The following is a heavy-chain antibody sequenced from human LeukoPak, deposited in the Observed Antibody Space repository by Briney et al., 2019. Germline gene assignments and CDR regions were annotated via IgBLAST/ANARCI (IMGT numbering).Heavy chain of an antibody. CDR2: ISSGSTI. CDR1: GFTFSSYE. CDR3: ARERVYYGSGDHDAFDI. J-gene: IGHJ3*02. V-gene: IGHV3-48*03. D-gene: IGHD3-10*01. Sequence: GGSLRLSCAASGFTFSSYEMNWVRQAPGKGLEWVSYISSGSTIYYADSVKGRFTISRDNAKNSLYLQMNSLRAEDTAVYYCARERVYYGSGDHDAFDIWGQGTMVTVSS.